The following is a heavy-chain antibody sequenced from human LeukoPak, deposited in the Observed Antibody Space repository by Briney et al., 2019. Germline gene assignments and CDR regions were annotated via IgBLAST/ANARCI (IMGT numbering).Heavy chain of an antibody. V-gene: IGHV4-4*07. J-gene: IGHJ4*02. Sequence: KPSETLSLTCTVSGGSISSYYWSWIRQPAGKGLEWIGRIYTSGSTNYNPSLKSRVTMSVDTSKNQFSLKLSSVTAADTAVYYCARDATPGYGSGSPGVNGRTYYFDYWGQGTLVTVSS. D-gene: IGHD3-10*01. CDR1: GGSISSYY. CDR2: IYTSGST. CDR3: ARDATPGYGSGSPGVNGRTYYFDY.